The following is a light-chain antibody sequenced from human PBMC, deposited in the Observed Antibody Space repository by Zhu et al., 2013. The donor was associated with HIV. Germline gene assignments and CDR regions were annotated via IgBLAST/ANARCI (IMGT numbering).Light chain of an antibody. CDR3: LQYYSSPQT. V-gene: IGKV4-1*01. J-gene: IGKJ2*01. CDR1: QTVLHTSNNMNY. Sequence: DIVMTQSPGSLAVSLGERATIKCRSSQTVLHTSNNMNYLAWYQVKPRHPPKVLVSWASTRESGVPDRFSGSGSGTDFTLTISSLQAEDVAVYYCLQYYSSPQTFGQGTGTEDQT. CDR2: WAS.